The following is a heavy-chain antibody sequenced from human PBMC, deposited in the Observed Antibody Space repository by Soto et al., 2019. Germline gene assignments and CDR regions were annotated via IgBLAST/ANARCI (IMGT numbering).Heavy chain of an antibody. D-gene: IGHD2-8*01. Sequence: PGGSLRLSCAASGFTFSDYYMTWIRQAPGKGLEWVSYYVDSVKGRFTISRDNSKDTLYLQMNNLRAEDTAVYYCARTGLQIVQATSYYYGLDVWGQGTTVTVSS. CDR3: ARTGLQIVQATSYYYGLDV. J-gene: IGHJ6*02. CDR1: GFTFSDYY. V-gene: IGHV3-11*06.